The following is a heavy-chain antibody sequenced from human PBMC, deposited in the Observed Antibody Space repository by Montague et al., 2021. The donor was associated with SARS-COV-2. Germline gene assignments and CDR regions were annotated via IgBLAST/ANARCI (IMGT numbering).Heavy chain of an antibody. D-gene: IGHD5-18*01. Sequence: ETLSLTCTVSGGSISSSSYYWGWIRQPPGKGLEWIGSILYSGSTDYNPSLKSRVTISVDTSKNQFSLKLNSVTAADTALYYCARREYSYGWGDWGQGTLVTVSS. V-gene: IGHV4-39*01. J-gene: IGHJ4*02. CDR1: GGSISSSSYY. CDR2: ILYSGST. CDR3: ARREYSYGWGD.